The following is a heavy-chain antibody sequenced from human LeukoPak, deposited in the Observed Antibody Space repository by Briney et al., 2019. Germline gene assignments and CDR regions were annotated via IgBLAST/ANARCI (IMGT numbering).Heavy chain of an antibody. Sequence: SETLSLTCAVYGGSFSGYYWSWIRQPPGKGLEWIGEINHSGGTNYNPSLKSRVTISVDKSENQSSLKLSSVTAADTAVYYCARNWGYAFDIWGQGTMATVSS. D-gene: IGHD3-16*01. V-gene: IGHV4-34*01. J-gene: IGHJ3*02. CDR1: GGSFSGYY. CDR2: INHSGGT. CDR3: ARNWGYAFDI.